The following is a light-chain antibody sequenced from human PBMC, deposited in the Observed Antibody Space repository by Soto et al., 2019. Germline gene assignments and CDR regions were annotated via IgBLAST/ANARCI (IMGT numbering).Light chain of an antibody. Sequence: EIVMTQSPATLSVSPGERATLSCRASQSVSSNLAWYQQKPGQAPRLLIYGASTRATGIPARFGGSGSGTEFILTISILQSEDFAVYYCQQYHKWPLTFGGGTKVEI. CDR2: GAS. CDR3: QQYHKWPLT. J-gene: IGKJ4*01. V-gene: IGKV3-15*01. CDR1: QSVSSN.